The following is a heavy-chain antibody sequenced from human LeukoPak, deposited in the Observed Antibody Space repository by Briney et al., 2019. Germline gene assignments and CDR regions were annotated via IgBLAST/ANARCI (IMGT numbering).Heavy chain of an antibody. CDR3: ARPLLHYYDSSGLVD. Sequence: SVKVSCKASGDTFSRYAISWMRQAPGQGLEWMGGIIPIFDTPNYAQKFQGRIIITADESTSTAYMELRSLRSDDTAVYYCARPLLHYYDSSGLVDWGQGTLVTVSS. J-gene: IGHJ4*02. CDR2: IIPIFDTP. V-gene: IGHV1-69*13. D-gene: IGHD3-22*01. CDR1: GDTFSRYA.